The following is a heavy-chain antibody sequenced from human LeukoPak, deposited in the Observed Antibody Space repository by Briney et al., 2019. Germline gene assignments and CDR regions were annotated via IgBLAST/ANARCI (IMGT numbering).Heavy chain of an antibody. CDR2: IWPSGST. J-gene: IGHJ4*02. Sequence: SQTLSLTCSVSGGSISSGPYFWGWIRQAPGQGLEWIGYIWPSGSTNYNPSLSGRVTISLNTSRNHFTLMETVVTAADTAFYFCARKGPEPSPPYFYHWGRGILVTASS. CDR1: GGSISSGPYF. V-gene: IGHV4-30-2*01. CDR3: ARKGPEPSPPYFYH.